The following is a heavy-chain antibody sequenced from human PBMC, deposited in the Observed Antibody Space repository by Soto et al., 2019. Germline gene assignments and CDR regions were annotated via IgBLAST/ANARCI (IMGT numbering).Heavy chain of an antibody. CDR3: ERHIEVGELFAAPYYYGMDV. D-gene: IGHD3-10*01. Sequence: SETLSLTCTVSGGSISSYYWSLLRQPPGKGLEWIGYIYYSGSTNYNPSLKSRVTISVDTSKNQFSLKLSSVTAADTAVYYCERHIEVGELFAAPYYYGMDVWGQGTTVTVSS. V-gene: IGHV4-59*08. J-gene: IGHJ6*02. CDR1: GGSISSYY. CDR2: IYYSGST.